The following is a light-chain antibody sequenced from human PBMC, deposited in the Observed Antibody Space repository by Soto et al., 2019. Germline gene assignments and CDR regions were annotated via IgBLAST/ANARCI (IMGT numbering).Light chain of an antibody. CDR1: QTVSRN. V-gene: IGKV3-15*01. CDR2: DIS. CDR3: QQYNNWPS. J-gene: IGKJ5*01. Sequence: EVVMTQSPATLSVSPGERATLSCRASQTVSRNLAWYQQRPGQAPRLLIYDISNSAAGVPARFSGSGSETEFTLTIRSLQSEDFAVYFCQQYNNWPSFGQGTRLEI.